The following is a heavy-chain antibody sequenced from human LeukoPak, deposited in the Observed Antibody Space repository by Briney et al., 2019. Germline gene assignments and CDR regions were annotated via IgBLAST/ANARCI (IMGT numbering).Heavy chain of an antibody. CDR2: ISSSGSTI. Sequence: GGSLRLPCAASGFTFSDYYMSWIRQAPGKGLEWVSYISSSGSTIYYADSVKGRFTISRDNAKNSLYLQMNSLRAEDTAVYYCARSRYSYGYPLFDYWGQGTLVTVSS. CDR1: GFTFSDYY. CDR3: ARSRYSYGYPLFDY. D-gene: IGHD5-18*01. J-gene: IGHJ4*02. V-gene: IGHV3-11*01.